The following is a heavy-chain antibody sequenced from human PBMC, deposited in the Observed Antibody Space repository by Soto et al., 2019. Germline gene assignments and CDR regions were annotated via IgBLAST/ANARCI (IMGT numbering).Heavy chain of an antibody. CDR2: ISYDGSLK. CDR1: GFTFSSFG. D-gene: IGHD6-13*01. CDR3: AKRIAKVGLIDS. J-gene: IGHJ4*02. V-gene: IGHV3-30*18. Sequence: QVQLVESGGGVVQPGRSLRLSCAASGFTFSSFGMHWVRQAPGKGLEWVAVISYDGSLKRYADSVKGRFTMSRDNSRNTLYLQMNSLTAEDTAVYYCAKRIAKVGLIDSWGQGTLVTVSS.